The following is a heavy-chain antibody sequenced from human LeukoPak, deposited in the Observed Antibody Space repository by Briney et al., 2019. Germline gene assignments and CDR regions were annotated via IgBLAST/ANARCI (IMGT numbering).Heavy chain of an antibody. CDR3: ANDYDILTGYCKNYYGMDV. CDR2: ISYDGSNK. CDR1: GFTFSSYG. V-gene: IGHV3-30*18. D-gene: IGHD3-9*01. Sequence: GGSLRLSCAASGFTFSSYGMHWVRQAPGKGLEWVAVISYDGSNKYYADSVKGRFTISRDNSKNTLYLQMNSLRAEDTAVYYCANDYDILTGYCKNYYGMDVWGQGTTVTVSS. J-gene: IGHJ6*02.